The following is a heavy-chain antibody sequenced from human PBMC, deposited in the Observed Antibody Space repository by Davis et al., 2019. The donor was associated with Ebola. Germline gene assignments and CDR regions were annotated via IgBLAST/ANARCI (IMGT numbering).Heavy chain of an antibody. J-gene: IGHJ4*02. CDR1: GGSFSGYY. CDR3: ARDRGCTGGVCYTFDY. Sequence: MPSETLSLTCAVYGGSFSGYYWSWIRQSPGKGLEWIGEIIDSGSTNYNPSLKSRVTISVDTSKNQFSLKLSSVTAADTAVYYCARDRGCTGGVCYTFDYWGQGTLVTVSS. D-gene: IGHD2-8*02. V-gene: IGHV4-34*12. CDR2: IIDSGST.